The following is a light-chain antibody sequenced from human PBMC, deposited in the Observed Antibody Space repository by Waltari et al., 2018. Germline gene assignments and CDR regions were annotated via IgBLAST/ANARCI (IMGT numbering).Light chain of an antibody. CDR2: EVY. CDR3: CSYAGSSTFT. V-gene: IGLV2-23*02. Sequence: QSALTQPASVSGSPGQSITISCTGTSSDVGSYDLVSWYQQHPGKAPKLMIYEVYKWPSGVSNRFSGSKSGNTASLTISGLQAEDEADYYCCSYAGSSTFTFGGGTKLTVL. J-gene: IGLJ2*01. CDR1: SSDVGSYDL.